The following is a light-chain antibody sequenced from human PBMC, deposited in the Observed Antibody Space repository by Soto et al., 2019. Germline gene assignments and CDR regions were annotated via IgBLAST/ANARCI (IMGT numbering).Light chain of an antibody. CDR2: DVS. V-gene: IGLV2-11*01. CDR1: SSDVGGYNY. CDR3: CSYAGRYTLL. J-gene: IGLJ2*01. Sequence: QSALTQPRSVSGSPGQSVTISCTGTSSDVGGYNYVSWYQQHPGKAPKLMIYDVSKRPSGVPDRFSGSKSGNTASLTISGLQAEDEADYSCCSYAGRYTLLFAGGTKLTVL.